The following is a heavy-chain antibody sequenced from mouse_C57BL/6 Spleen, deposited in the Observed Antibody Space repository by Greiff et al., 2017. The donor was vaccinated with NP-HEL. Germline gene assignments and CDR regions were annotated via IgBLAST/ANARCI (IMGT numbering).Heavy chain of an antibody. CDR2: IYPGGGYT. J-gene: IGHJ1*03. D-gene: IGHD2-2*01. CDR1: GYTFTNYW. CDR3: ARGGIYYGYYRYFDV. V-gene: IGHV1-63*01. Sequence: VQLKESGAELVRPGTSVKMSCKASGYTFTNYWIGWAKQRPGHGLEWIGDIYPGGGYTNYNEKFKGKATLTADKSSSTAYMQFSSLTSEDSAIYYCARGGIYYGYYRYFDVWGTGTTVTVSS.